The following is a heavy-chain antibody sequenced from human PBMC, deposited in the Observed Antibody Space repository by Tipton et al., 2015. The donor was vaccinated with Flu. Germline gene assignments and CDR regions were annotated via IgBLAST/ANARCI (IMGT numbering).Heavy chain of an antibody. CDR1: GGSISSGGYY. CDR2: IYYSGST. Sequence: LRLSCTVSGGSISSGGYYWSWIRQHPGKGLEWIGYIYYSGSTYYNPSLKSRVTISVDTSKNQFSLKLSSVTAADTAVYYCARDLRADAFDIWGQGTMVTVSS. J-gene: IGHJ3*02. CDR3: ARDLRADAFDI. V-gene: IGHV4-31*02. D-gene: IGHD4-17*01.